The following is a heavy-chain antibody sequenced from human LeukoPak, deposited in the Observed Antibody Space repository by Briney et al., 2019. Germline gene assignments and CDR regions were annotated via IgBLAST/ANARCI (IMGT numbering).Heavy chain of an antibody. J-gene: IGHJ5*02. V-gene: IGHV3-33*01. Sequence: GVSLRLSCAASGFTFSSYGMPWVRQAPGKGLEWVAVIWYDGSNKYYADSVKGRFTISRDNSKNTLYLQMNSLRAEDTAVYYCAREAWYYDSSGYSYWFDPWGQGTLVTVSS. CDR1: GFTFSSYG. CDR3: AREAWYYDSSGYSYWFDP. CDR2: IWYDGSNK. D-gene: IGHD3-22*01.